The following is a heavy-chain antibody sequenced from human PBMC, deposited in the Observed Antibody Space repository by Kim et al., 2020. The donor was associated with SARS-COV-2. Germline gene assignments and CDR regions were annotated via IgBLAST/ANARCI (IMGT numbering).Heavy chain of an antibody. V-gene: IGHV3-33*06. CDR3: ANDINAFGWGCDSYVDQ. CDR2: IWYDGCDK. D-gene: IGHD3-10*01. Sequence: GGSLRLSCAASGVTFGMHSVRRAPGKGLEWVAVIWYDGCDKYYSDSVKGRFTISSDYSKNSMYPQMNSLRAVDAGVSYCANDINAFGWGCDSYVDQWGHGTLVTVSS. CDR1: GVTFG. J-gene: IGHJ4*01.